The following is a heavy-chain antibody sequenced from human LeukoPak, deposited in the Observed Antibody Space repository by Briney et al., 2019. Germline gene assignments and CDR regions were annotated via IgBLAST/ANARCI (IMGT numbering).Heavy chain of an antibody. D-gene: IGHD1-1*01. CDR2: IYPGDSDT. CDR1: GYSFTSYW. Sequence: GESLKISCKGSGYSFTSYWIGWVRQMPGKGLEWMGIIYPGDSDTRYSPSFQGQVTISADKSISTAYLQWSSLKASDTAMYYCARRRYNWNDVADTYFDYWGQGTLVTVSS. CDR3: ARRRYNWNDVADTYFDY. J-gene: IGHJ4*02. V-gene: IGHV5-51*01.